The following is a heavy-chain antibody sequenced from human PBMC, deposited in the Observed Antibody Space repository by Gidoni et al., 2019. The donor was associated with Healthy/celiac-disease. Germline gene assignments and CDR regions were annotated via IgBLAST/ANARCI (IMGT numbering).Heavy chain of an antibody. CDR2: IYYSGST. CDR3: ARGSLDYYDFWSGYLGDGMDV. CDR1: GGSISSYY. Sequence: QVQLQESGPGLVKPSETLSLTCTVSGGSISSYYWSWIRQPPGKGLEWIGYIYYSGSTNYNPSLKSRVTISVDTSKNQCSLKLSSVTAADTAVYYCARGSLDYYDFWSGYLGDGMDVWGQGTTVTVSS. V-gene: IGHV4-59*01. J-gene: IGHJ6*02. D-gene: IGHD3-3*01.